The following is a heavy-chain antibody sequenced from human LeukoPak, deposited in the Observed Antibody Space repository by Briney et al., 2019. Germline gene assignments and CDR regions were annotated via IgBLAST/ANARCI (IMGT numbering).Heavy chain of an antibody. CDR2: IYYSGST. J-gene: IGHJ4*02. CDR1: GGSISSGGYY. Sequence: SETLSLTCIVSGGSISSGGYYWSWIRQHPGKGLEWIGYIYYSGSTYYNPSLKSRVTISVDTSKNQFSLKLSSVTAADTAVYYCARVVSKWEGVDYWGQGTLVTVSS. D-gene: IGHD1-26*01. CDR3: ARVVSKWEGVDY. V-gene: IGHV4-31*03.